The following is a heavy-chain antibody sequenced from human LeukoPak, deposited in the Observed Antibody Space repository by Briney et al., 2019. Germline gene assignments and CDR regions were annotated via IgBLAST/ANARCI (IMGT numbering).Heavy chain of an antibody. CDR3: ARGRVGSSWFDP. CDR1: GDSIGSSGYS. D-gene: IGHD3-10*01. Sequence: SQTLSLTCAVSGDSIGSSGYSWSWIRQPPGKGLEWIGYIYHSGITYYSPSLKSRVIISADRSKNQFSLKLTSVTAADTAVYYCARGRVGSSWFDPWGQGTLVTVSS. CDR2: IYHSGIT. J-gene: IGHJ5*02. V-gene: IGHV4-30-2*01.